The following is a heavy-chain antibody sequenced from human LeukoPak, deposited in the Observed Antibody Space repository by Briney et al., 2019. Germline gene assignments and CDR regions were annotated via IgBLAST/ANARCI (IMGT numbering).Heavy chain of an antibody. V-gene: IGHV3-30*04. J-gene: IGHJ4*02. CDR3: AREAPPNPRIFDY. CDR2: ISYEGSNK. CDR1: GFTFSSYA. Sequence: GGSLRLSCAASGFTFSSYAMHWVRQAPGKGLEWVAVISYEGSNKYYADSVKGRFTISRDNSKNTLYLQMNSLRAEDTAVYYCAREAPPNPRIFDYWGQGTLVTVSS. D-gene: IGHD1-14*01.